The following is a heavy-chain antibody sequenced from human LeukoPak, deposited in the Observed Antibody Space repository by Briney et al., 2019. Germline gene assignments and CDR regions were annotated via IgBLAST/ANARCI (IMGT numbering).Heavy chain of an antibody. CDR3: ARAENYYEPFDC. CDR2: INPSGGGT. V-gene: IGHV1-46*01. D-gene: IGHD3-22*01. J-gene: IGHJ4*02. CDR1: GYTFTSYY. Sequence: GASVKVSCKASGYTFTSYYMHWVRQAPGQGLEWMGVINPSGGGTSYAQKFQGRVTMTRDTSTSTVYMELSSLRSEDTAVYYCARAENYYEPFDCWGQGTLITVSS.